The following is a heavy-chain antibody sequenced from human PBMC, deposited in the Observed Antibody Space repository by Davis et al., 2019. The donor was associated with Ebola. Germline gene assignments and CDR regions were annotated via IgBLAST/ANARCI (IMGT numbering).Heavy chain of an antibody. CDR3: ARPQLLPRPGAFDI. D-gene: IGHD2-21*01. J-gene: IGHJ3*02. V-gene: IGHV3-11*01. Sequence: GESLKIPCAASGFTFSDYYMSWIRQAPGKGLEWVSYISSSGSNIYYADSVKGRFTISRDNAKNSLFLQMNGLRADDTALYYCARPQLLPRPGAFDIWGQGTLVTVSS. CDR1: GFTFSDYY. CDR2: ISSSGSNI.